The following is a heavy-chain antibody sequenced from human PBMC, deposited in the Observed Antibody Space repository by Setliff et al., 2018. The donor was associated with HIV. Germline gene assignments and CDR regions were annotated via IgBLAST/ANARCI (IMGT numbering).Heavy chain of an antibody. CDR3: ARHRAQRGSGTYYDDWLDP. J-gene: IGHJ5*02. Sequence: SETLSLTCTVSGGSIKSSSDYWGWIRQPPGKGLEWIGTIYYSGSTYYNPSLKSRVTISVDTSKNQFSLSLISVTAADTAVYYCARHRAQRGSGTYYDDWLDPWGQGTLVTVSS. V-gene: IGHV4-39*01. CDR2: IYYSGST. D-gene: IGHD3-10*01. CDR1: GGSIKSSSDY.